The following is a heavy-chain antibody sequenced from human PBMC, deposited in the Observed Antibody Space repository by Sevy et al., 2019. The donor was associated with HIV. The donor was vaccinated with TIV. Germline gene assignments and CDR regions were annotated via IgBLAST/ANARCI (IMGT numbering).Heavy chain of an antibody. D-gene: IGHD3-3*01. CDR2: IKQDGSEK. J-gene: IGHJ6*02. CDR3: AREYYDFWSGSLDYGMDV. V-gene: IGHV3-7*01. Sequence: GGSLRLSCAASGFTFSSYWMSWVRQAPGKGLEWVANIKQDGSEKYYVDSVKGRFTISRDNAKNSLYLKMNSLRAEDTAVYYCAREYYDFWSGSLDYGMDVWGQGTTVTVSS. CDR1: GFTFSSYW.